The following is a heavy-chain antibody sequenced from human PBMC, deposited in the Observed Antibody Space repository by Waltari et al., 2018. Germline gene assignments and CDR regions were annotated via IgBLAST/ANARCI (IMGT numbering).Heavy chain of an antibody. CDR2: INYDGSQK. D-gene: IGHD2-2*01. CDR1: GFTFSRYW. J-gene: IGHJ4*02. V-gene: IGHV3-7*01. Sequence: ELLLVASARVLVLPGGSMRSFGGGSGFTFSRYWMSWVRQTRGKGLQWVANINYDGSQKYYVDSVKGRFTISRDNAKNSVYLQMNSLRVEDTAVYYCAKSRGFEYWGQGALITVSS. CDR3: AKSRGFEY.